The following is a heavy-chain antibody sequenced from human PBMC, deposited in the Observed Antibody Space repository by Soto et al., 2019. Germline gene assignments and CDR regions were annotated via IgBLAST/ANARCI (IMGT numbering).Heavy chain of an antibody. J-gene: IGHJ6*02. V-gene: IGHV1-69*13. CDR2: IIPIFGTT. CDR1: GGTFSSYA. CDR3: VRDSEVLQWQV. Sequence: SVKVSCKASGGTFSSYAISWVRQAPGQGLEWMGGIIPIFGTTNYAQKFQGRLTIAADESTSTAYMELSSLRSDDTAVYYCVRDSEVLQWQVWGQGTTVTVSS. D-gene: IGHD3-3*01.